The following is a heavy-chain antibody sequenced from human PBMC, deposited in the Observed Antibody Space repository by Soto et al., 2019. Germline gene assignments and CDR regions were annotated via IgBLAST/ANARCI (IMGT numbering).Heavy chain of an antibody. CDR2: IYYSGST. CDR3: ARAWSIFGVVTTRFDP. J-gene: IGHJ5*02. CDR1: GGSISSGDYY. Sequence: SETLSLTCTVSGGSISSGDYYWSWIRQPPGKGLEWIGYIYYSGSTYYNPSLKSRVTISVDTSKNQFSLKLSSVTAADTDVYYCARAWSIFGVVTTRFDPWGQGTLVTVSS. D-gene: IGHD3-3*01. V-gene: IGHV4-30-4*01.